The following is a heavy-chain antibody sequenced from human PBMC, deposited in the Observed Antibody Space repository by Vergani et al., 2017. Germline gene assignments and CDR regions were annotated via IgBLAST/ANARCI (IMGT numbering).Heavy chain of an antibody. CDR1: GFTFSSYW. J-gene: IGHJ5*02. Sequence: EVQLVESGGGLVQPGGSLRLSCAASGFTFSSYWMSWVRQAPGKGLEWVANIKQDGSEKYYVDSVKGRFTISRDNAKNSLYLQMNSLRAEDTAVDYCARAPSDIVVVVAAHWFDPWGQGTLVTVSS. V-gene: IGHV3-7*01. CDR3: ARAPSDIVVVVAAHWFDP. CDR2: IKQDGSEK. D-gene: IGHD2-15*01.